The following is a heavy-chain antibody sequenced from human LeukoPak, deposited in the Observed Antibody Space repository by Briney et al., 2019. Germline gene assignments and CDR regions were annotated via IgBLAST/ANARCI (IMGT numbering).Heavy chain of an antibody. CDR2: IDDDGGST. CDR3: ARRVGGTPDY. D-gene: IGHD6-19*01. CDR1: GFTFSTDV. V-gene: IGHV3-23*01. Sequence: GGSLRLSCAASGFTFSTDVMTWVRQAPGKGLEWVSAIDDDGGSTDYADSVRGRFTISRDNSKNTLFLQMNRLRADDTALNYCARRVGGTPDYWGRGTLVTVSS. J-gene: IGHJ4*02.